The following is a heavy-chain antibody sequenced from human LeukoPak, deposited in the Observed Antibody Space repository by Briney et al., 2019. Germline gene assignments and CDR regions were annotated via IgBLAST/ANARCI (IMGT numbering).Heavy chain of an antibody. CDR2: IKQDGSEK. Sequence: PGGSLRLSCAASGFTFSSFWMSWVRQAPWKALDWLANIKQDGSEKYYVDSVKGRFTISRDNAKNSLYLQMNSLRAEDTALYSCAPIFEGAFDIWGKGTMVTVSS. D-gene: IGHD3-3*01. CDR1: GFTFSSFW. V-gene: IGHV3-7*01. J-gene: IGHJ3*02. CDR3: APIFEGAFDI.